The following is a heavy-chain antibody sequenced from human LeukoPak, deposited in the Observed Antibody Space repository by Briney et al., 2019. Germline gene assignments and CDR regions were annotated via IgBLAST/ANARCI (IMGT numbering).Heavy chain of an antibody. Sequence: PSETLSLTCAVYGGSFSGYYWSWIRQPPGNGLEWIGEINHSGSTNYNPSLKSRVTISVDTSKNQFSLKLSSVTAADTAVYYCARRGARPYFQHWGQGTLVTVSS. CDR2: INHSGST. CDR3: ARRGARPYFQH. D-gene: IGHD6-6*01. J-gene: IGHJ1*01. CDR1: GGSFSGYY. V-gene: IGHV4-34*01.